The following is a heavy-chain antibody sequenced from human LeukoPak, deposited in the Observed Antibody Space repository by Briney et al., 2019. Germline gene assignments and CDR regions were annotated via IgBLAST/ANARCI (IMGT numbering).Heavy chain of an antibody. J-gene: IGHJ6*04. CDR2: ISSSGSTI. V-gene: IGHV3-48*04. CDR1: GITFSSYP. D-gene: IGHD3-10*02. Sequence: GGSLRLSCAVSGITFSSYPMTWVRQAPGKGLEWVSYISSSGSTIYYADSVKGRFTISRDNAKNSLYLQMNSLRAEDTAVYYCAELGITMIGGVWGKGTTVTISS. CDR3: AELGITMIGGV.